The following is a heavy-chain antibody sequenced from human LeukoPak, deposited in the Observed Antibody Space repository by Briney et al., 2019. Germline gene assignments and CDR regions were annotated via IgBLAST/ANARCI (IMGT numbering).Heavy chain of an antibody. CDR3: ARGRGTMVRGRDYGMDV. CDR1: GGSISSYY. V-gene: IGHV4-59*08. CDR2: IYYSGST. Sequence: PSETLSLTCTVSGGSISSYYWSWIRQPPGKGLEWIGYIYYSGSTNYNPSLKSRVTISVDTSKNQFSLKLSSVTAADTAVYYCARGRGTMVRGRDYGMDVWGQGTTVTVSS. J-gene: IGHJ6*02. D-gene: IGHD3-10*01.